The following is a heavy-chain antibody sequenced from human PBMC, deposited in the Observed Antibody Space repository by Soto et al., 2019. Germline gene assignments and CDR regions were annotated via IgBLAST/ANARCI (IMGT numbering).Heavy chain of an antibody. J-gene: IGHJ3*02. D-gene: IGHD3-22*01. CDR1: GGSISSGGYS. V-gene: IGHV4-30-2*01. CDR3: ARHGHDSSGYYFDAFDI. CDR2: IYHSGST. Sequence: SETLSLTCAVSGGSISSGGYSWSWIRQPPGKGLEWIGYIYHSGSTYYNPSLKSRVTISVDTSKNQFSLKLSSVTAADTAVYYCARHGHDSSGYYFDAFDIWGQGTMVTVSS.